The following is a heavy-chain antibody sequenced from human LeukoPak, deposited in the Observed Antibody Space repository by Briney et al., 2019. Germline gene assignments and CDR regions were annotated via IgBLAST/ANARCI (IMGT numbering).Heavy chain of an antibody. Sequence: SETLSLTCTVSGGSISGYYWSWIRQSPGKRLEWIAYISFTGNTNYNPSLKSRVTISLDTSKTHFSLTLSSLTAADTAVYYCARLPVTTYYYYGMDVWGQGTTVTVSS. V-gene: IGHV4-59*08. D-gene: IGHD1-1*01. J-gene: IGHJ6*02. CDR1: GGSISGYY. CDR3: ARLPVTTYYYYGMDV. CDR2: ISFTGNT.